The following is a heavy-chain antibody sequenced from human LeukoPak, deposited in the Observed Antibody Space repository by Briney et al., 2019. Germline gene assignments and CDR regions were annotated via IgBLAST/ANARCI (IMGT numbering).Heavy chain of an antibody. CDR2: ISSSGSTI. V-gene: IGHV3-48*03. CDR1: GFTFSSYE. CDR3: AKDRLRDPYMDV. J-gene: IGHJ6*03. D-gene: IGHD3-10*01. Sequence: PGGSLRLSCAPSGFTFSSYEMNWVRQAPGQGLEWVSYISSSGSTIYYADSVKGRFTISRDNAKNSLYLQMNSLRAEDTAVYYCAKDRLRDPYMDVWGKGTTVTVSS.